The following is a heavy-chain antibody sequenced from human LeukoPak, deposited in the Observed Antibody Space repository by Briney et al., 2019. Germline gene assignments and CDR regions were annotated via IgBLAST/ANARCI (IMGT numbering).Heavy chain of an antibody. J-gene: IGHJ4*02. V-gene: IGHV1-8*02. Sequence: VASVKVSCKASGYTFTSYDINWVRQATGQGLEWMGWMNPNSGNTGYAQRFQGRVTMTRDTSISTAYMELSRLRSDDTAVYYCARDNPDSLGYSYGKGPFDYWGQGTLVTVSS. CDR3: ARDNPDSLGYSYGKGPFDY. CDR2: MNPNSGNT. CDR1: GYTFTSYD. D-gene: IGHD5-18*01.